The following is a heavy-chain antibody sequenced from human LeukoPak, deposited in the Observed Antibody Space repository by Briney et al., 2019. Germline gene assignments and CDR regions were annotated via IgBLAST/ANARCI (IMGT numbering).Heavy chain of an antibody. V-gene: IGHV4-61*02. J-gene: IGHJ4*02. D-gene: IGHD6-19*01. CDR1: NVSISSGSHY. CDR2: IYAGGRS. CDR3: ARYHSGWLGLGY. Sequence: SQTLSLTCIVSNVSISSGSHYWNWIRQPAGKGLEWIGRIYAGGRSNYSPSLRSRVTTSVDTSKNQFSLRLSSVTATDTGVYYCARYHSGWLGLGYWGQGTLVSVSS.